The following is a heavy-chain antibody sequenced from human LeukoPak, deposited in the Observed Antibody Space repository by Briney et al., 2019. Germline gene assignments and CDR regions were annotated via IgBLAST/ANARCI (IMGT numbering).Heavy chain of an antibody. CDR1: GFTFSSYS. CDR3: AKDLGVVVVISDAFDI. CDR2: ISSRSNYI. J-gene: IGHJ3*02. Sequence: GGSLRLSCAASGFTFSSYSMNWVRQAPGKGLEWVSSISSRSNYIYYADSVKGRFIISRDNAKNSLYLQMNSLRAEDTAVYYCAKDLGVVVVISDAFDIWGQGTMVTVSS. V-gene: IGHV3-21*01. D-gene: IGHD3-22*01.